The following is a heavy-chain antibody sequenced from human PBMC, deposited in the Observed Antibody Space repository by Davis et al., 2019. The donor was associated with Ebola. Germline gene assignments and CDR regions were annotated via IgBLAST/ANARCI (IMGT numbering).Heavy chain of an antibody. D-gene: IGHD1-14*01. J-gene: IGHJ4*02. CDR1: GYTFTNYA. Sequence: ASVKVSCKASGYTFTNYAMHWVRQAPGQGLEWMGRINPNSGGTNYAQKFQGRVTMTRDTSISTAYMELSRLRSDDTAVYFCASRPETSFDCWGQGTLVTVSS. V-gene: IGHV1-2*06. CDR3: ASRPETSFDC. CDR2: INPNSGGT.